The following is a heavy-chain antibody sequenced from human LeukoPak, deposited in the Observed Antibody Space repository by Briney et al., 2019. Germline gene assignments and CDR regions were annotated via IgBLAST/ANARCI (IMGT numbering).Heavy chain of an antibody. CDR3: AKDQNWGAQRASYFDY. Sequence: PGGSLRLSCAAPGFTFSSYAMSWVRQAPGKGLEWVSAISGSGGSTYYADPVKGRFTISRDNSKNTLYLQMNSLRAEDTAVYYCAKDQNWGAQRASYFDYWGQGTLVTVSS. J-gene: IGHJ4*02. CDR1: GFTFSSYA. V-gene: IGHV3-23*01. D-gene: IGHD1-26*01. CDR2: ISGSGGST.